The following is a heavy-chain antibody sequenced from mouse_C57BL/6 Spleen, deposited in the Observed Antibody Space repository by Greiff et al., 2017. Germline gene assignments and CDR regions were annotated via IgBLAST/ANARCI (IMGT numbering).Heavy chain of an antibody. CDR3: TRDDYDPFAY. D-gene: IGHD2-4*01. CDR1: GFTFSSYA. J-gene: IGHJ3*01. V-gene: IGHV5-9-1*02. Sequence: EVKLVESGEGLVKPGGSLKLSCAASGFTFSSYAMSWVRQTPEKRLEWVAYISSGGDYIYYADTVKGRFTISRDNARNTLYLQMSSLKSEDTAMYYCTRDDYDPFAYWGQGTLVTVSA. CDR2: ISSGGDYI.